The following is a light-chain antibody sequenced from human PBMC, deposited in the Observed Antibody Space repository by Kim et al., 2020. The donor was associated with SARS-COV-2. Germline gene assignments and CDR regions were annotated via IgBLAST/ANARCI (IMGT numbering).Light chain of an antibody. Sequence: ASVGDRFTITSRASQDITNSLAVYQQKPGKVPKVLIYAASTSHSGVPSRFSGSGSGTEFTLPISGMQTEDVATYYCLKYNSAPWTFGPGTKVDIK. V-gene: IGKV1-27*01. CDR2: AAS. J-gene: IGKJ1*01. CDR3: LKYNSAPWT. CDR1: QDITNS.